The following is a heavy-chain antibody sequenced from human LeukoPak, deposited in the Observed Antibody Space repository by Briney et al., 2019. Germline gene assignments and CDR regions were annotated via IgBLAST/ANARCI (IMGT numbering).Heavy chain of an antibody. CDR2: INGGGDIM. J-gene: IGHJ3*01. D-gene: IGHD3-10*01. CDR3: AMRDRGYGLDV. CDR1: GFSLRAYD. V-gene: IGHV3-23*01. Sequence: GGSLRLSCAASGFSLRAYDLIWVRQAPGKGLDWVSIINGGGDIMMYEDSVKGRFTISRDNSKNTFYLQMNSLRVEDTAVYYCAMRDRGYGLDVWGQGTMVTVSS.